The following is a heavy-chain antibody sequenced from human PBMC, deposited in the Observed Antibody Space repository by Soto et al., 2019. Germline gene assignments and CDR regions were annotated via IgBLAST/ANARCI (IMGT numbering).Heavy chain of an antibody. CDR2: MNPGSGKT. J-gene: IGHJ4*02. D-gene: IGHD4-17*01. CDR1: GYTFINFD. CDR3: ARVSNEYGGNGAFDY. V-gene: IGHV1-8*02. Sequence: ASVKVSCKASGYTFINFDISWVRQAAGQGLEWLGWMNPGSGKTGYASKFQGRVAMTRDASTGTSHLELSSLTSVTAADTALYYCARVSNEYGGNGAFDYWGLGTLVTVSS.